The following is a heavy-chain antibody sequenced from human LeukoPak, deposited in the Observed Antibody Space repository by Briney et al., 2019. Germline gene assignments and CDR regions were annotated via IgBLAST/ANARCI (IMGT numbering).Heavy chain of an antibody. J-gene: IGHJ4*02. CDR1: GFTFSTYA. CDR3: ARDQCGDY. V-gene: IGHV3-30-3*01. CDR2: ISKDGNNK. Sequence: GESLRLSCAASGFTFSTYAMFWVRQAPGKGLEWVAVISKDGNNKYYADSVKGRFTMSRDNSKNTLYLQMNSLRAEDTGVYYCARDQCGDYWGEGTLVTVSS.